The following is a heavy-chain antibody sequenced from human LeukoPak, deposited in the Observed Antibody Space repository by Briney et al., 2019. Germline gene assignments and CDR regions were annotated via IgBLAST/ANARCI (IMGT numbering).Heavy chain of an antibody. CDR1: GFTFSSYA. CDR2: ISGSGGST. Sequence: PGGPLRLSCAAPGFTFSSYAMNWVRQAPGKGLEWVSAISGSGGSTYYADSVKGRFTISRDNSKNTLYLQMNSLRAEDTAVYYCAKDLTSVVAATQLVYWGQGTLVTVSS. J-gene: IGHJ4*02. D-gene: IGHD2-15*01. V-gene: IGHV3-23*01. CDR3: AKDLTSVVAATQLVY.